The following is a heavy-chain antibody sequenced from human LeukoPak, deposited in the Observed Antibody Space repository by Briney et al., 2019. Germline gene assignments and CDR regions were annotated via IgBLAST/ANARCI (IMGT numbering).Heavy chain of an antibody. D-gene: IGHD6-13*01. CDR3: ARTAAAGIWYFDL. CDR2: INHSGST. V-gene: IGHV4-34*01. CDR1: GGSFSGYY. Sequence: SETLSLTCAVYGGSFSGYYWSWIRQPPEKGLEWIGEINHSGSTNYNPSLKSRVTISVDTSKNQFSLKLSSVTAADTAVYYCARTAAAGIWYFDLWGRGTLVTVSS. J-gene: IGHJ2*01.